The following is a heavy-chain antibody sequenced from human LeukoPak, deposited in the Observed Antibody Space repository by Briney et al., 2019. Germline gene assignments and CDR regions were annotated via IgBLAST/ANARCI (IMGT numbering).Heavy chain of an antibody. J-gene: IGHJ4*02. CDR1: GFTFSSYS. Sequence: GGSLRLSCAASGFTFSSYSMNWVRQAPGKGLEWVSYISSSSSTIYYADSVKGRFTIFRDNAKNSQYLQMNSLRVEDTALYYCARAQTYGDSRLLLDYWGQGTLVTVSS. CDR2: ISSSSSTI. D-gene: IGHD4-17*01. CDR3: ARAQTYGDSRLLLDY. V-gene: IGHV3-48*04.